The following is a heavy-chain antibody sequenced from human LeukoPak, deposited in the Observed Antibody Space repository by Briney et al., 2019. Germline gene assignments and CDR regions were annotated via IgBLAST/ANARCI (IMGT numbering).Heavy chain of an antibody. Sequence: GGPLRLXCAASGFTFSSYAMSWVRQAPGKGLEWVSAISGSGGSTYYADSVKGRFTISRDNSKNTQYLQMNSLRAEDTAVYYCAKARYYYDSSGPTDYWGQGTLVTVSS. V-gene: IGHV3-23*01. D-gene: IGHD3-22*01. J-gene: IGHJ4*02. CDR3: AKARYYYDSSGPTDY. CDR1: GFTFSSYA. CDR2: ISGSGGST.